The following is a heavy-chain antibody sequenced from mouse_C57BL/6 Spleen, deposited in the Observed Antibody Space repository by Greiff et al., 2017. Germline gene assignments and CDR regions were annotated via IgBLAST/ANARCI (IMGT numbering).Heavy chain of an antibody. D-gene: IGHD1-2*01. CDR2: IDPSDSYT. Sequence: QVQLQQPGAELVKPGASVKLSCKASGYTFTSYWMQWVKQRPGQGLEWIGEIDPSDSYTNYNQKFKGKATLTVDTSSSTAYMQLSSLTSEDSAVYYCARRDYGLWGQGTTLKVSS. V-gene: IGHV1-50*01. J-gene: IGHJ2*01. CDR3: ARRDYGL. CDR1: GYTFTSYW.